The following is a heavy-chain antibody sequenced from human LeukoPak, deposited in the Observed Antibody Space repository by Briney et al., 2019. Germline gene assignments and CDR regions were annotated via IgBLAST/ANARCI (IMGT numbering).Heavy chain of an antibody. Sequence: GRSLRLSCAASGFAFSRYGMQLVRQAPGMGLEWLAVISWDTRLQFYADSVKGRFTISRDNSMHTLYLQLNSLRPEDTAMYYCVKERTEKTANELDYWGQGTLVTVSS. CDR2: ISWDTRLQ. D-gene: IGHD1-1*01. CDR1: GFAFSRYG. J-gene: IGHJ4*02. V-gene: IGHV3-30*18. CDR3: VKERTEKTANELDY.